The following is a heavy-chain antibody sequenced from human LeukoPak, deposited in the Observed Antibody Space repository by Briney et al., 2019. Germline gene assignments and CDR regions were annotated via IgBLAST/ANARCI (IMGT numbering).Heavy chain of an antibody. V-gene: IGHV4-59*01. CDR2: IYYSGST. Sequence: SETLSLTCTVSGGSISSYYWSWIRQPPGKGLEWIGYIYYSGSTNYNPSLKNRVTISVDTSKNQFSLKLSSVTAADTAVYYCARGVFGVVIIGDYFALDYWGQGTLVTVSS. CDR3: ARGVFGVVIIGDYFALDY. J-gene: IGHJ4*02. D-gene: IGHD3-3*01. CDR1: GGSISSYY.